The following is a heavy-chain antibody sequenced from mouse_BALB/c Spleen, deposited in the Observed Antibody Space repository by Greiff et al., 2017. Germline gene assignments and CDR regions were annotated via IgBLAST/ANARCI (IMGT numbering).Heavy chain of an antibody. D-gene: IGHD2-1*01. Sequence: EVHLVESGGGLVQPGGSMKLSCVASGFTFSNYWMNWVRQSPEKGLEWVAEIRLKSNNYATHYAESVKGRFTISRDDSKSSVYLQMNNLRAEDTGIYYCTRDCLLSYYYAMDYWGQGTSVTVSS. CDR3: TRDCLLSYYYAMDY. CDR2: IRLKSNNYAT. V-gene: IGHV6-6*02. CDR1: GFTFSNYW. J-gene: IGHJ4*01.